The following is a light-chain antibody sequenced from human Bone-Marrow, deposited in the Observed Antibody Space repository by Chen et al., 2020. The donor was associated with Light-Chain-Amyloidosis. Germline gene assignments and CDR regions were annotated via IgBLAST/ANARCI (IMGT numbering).Light chain of an antibody. Sequence: SFVLTQPPSVSLAPGKRAKITCGGTNLGGKAVHWYQQKPGQAPVLVISDESDRPSGIPERFSGSNSGNTATLTISRVEAGDEADYYCQVWDNTSDHFVFGTGTTVTVL. CDR1: NLGGKA. J-gene: IGLJ1*01. CDR3: QVWDNTSDHFV. CDR2: DES. V-gene: IGLV3-21*03.